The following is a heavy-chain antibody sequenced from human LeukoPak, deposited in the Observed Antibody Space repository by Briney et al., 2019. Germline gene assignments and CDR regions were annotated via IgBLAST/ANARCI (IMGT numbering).Heavy chain of an antibody. J-gene: IGHJ6*04. CDR2: ISAGGDRT. Sequence: AGGSLRLSCAASGFRFNSYGMTWVRLAPGKGLEWVSAISAGGDRTYYADAVKGRFTISRDNAKNSLYLQMNSLRAEDTAVYYCAELGITMIGGVWGKGTTVTISS. V-gene: IGHV3-23*01. D-gene: IGHD3-10*02. CDR1: GFRFNSYG. CDR3: AELGITMIGGV.